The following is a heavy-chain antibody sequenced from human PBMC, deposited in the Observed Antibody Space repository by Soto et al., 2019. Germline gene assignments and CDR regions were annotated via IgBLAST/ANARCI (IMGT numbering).Heavy chain of an antibody. Sequence: QLQLVQSGAEVKERGSSVKISCKTSGGNFNTYALTWVRQAPGQGLEWIGGIIPMFDIKNVAQRFQGRVTLNADYSMTTAYMEMTSLRSDDTAVYYCAKEAGDHWGQWTLVTVSS. V-gene: IGHV1-69*17. CDR1: GGNFNTYA. CDR3: AKEAGDH. D-gene: IGHD3-10*01. CDR2: IIPMFDIK. J-gene: IGHJ4*02.